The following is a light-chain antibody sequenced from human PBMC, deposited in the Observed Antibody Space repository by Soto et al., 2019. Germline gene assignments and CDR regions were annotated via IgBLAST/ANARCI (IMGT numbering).Light chain of an antibody. J-gene: IGKJ5*01. Sequence: EIVFTQSPCTLSLSPFERSTLSCRASQSVSNNYLAWYQQKPGQAPRLLIYGASSRATGIPDRFSGSGSGTDFTLTISRLEPEDFAVYYCQQYGSSPPITFGQGTRLEIK. V-gene: IGKV3-20*01. CDR1: QSVSNNY. CDR3: QQYGSSPPIT. CDR2: GAS.